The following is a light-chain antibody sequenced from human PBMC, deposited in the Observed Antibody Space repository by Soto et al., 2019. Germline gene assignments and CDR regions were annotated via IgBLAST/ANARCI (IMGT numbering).Light chain of an antibody. Sequence: IQLTQSPSSLSASVGDRVTITCRASQGISSFLAWYQQKPGKAPKLLIYGASTLQSGVTSRFSGSGSGPYFTLTIGSLQPEDFATYYCQHLNSFHIPFGPGTKVYSK. CDR2: GAS. V-gene: IGKV1-9*01. J-gene: IGKJ3*01. CDR3: QHLNSFHIP. CDR1: QGISSF.